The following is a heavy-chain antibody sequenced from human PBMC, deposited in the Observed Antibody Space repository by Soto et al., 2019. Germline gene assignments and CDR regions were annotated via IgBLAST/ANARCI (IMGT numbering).Heavy chain of an antibody. Sequence: QVQLMQSGAEVRKPGSSVKVSCKATGGTVSRFLINWLRQAPGQGLEWMGGIIPMFGTTNYARKFQGRVTITADESTSTAYMELSSLTSEDTAMYYCAKEIGYGDFSATLLDWGQGTLVTVSS. CDR3: AKEIGYGDFSATLLD. D-gene: IGHD4-17*01. CDR2: IIPMFGTT. V-gene: IGHV1-69*01. CDR1: GGTVSRFL. J-gene: IGHJ4*02.